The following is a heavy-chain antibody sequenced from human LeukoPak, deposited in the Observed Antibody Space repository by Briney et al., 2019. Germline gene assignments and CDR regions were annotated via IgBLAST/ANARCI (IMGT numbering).Heavy chain of an antibody. D-gene: IGHD6-19*01. CDR1: GFTFSSYG. CDR3: ARAAVAGDYFDY. CDR2: ISYDGSNK. J-gene: IGHJ4*02. V-gene: IGHV3-30*03. Sequence: GGSLRLSCAASGFTFSSYGMHWVRQAPGKGLEWVAVISYDGSNKYYADSVKGRFTTSRDNSKNTLYLQMNSLRAEDTAVYYCARAAVAGDYFDYWGQGTLVTVSS.